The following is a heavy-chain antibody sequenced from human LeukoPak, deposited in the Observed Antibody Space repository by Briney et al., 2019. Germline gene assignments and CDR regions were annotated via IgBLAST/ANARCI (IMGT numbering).Heavy chain of an antibody. CDR1: GFTLSSYE. CDR2: IRSSGDTI. J-gene: IGHJ4*02. Sequence: GGSLRLSCAASGFTLSSYEMNWVRQAPGKGLEWVSCIRSSGDTIYYADSVRGRFTISRDNAKNSLYLRMNSLRAEDTAVYYCASPPMSSSGYYFEYCGQGTLVTVSS. CDR3: ASPPMSSSGYYFEY. D-gene: IGHD6-6*01. V-gene: IGHV3-48*03.